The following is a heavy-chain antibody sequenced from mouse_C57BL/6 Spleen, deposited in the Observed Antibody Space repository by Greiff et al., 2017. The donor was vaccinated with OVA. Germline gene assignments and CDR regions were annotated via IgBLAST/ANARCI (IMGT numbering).Heavy chain of an antibody. V-gene: IGHV5-9*01. CDR2: ISGGGGNT. CDR3: ARHVSGSSYDAMDY. J-gene: IGHJ4*01. CDR1: GFTFSSYT. Sequence: EVQGVESGGGLVKPGGSLKLSCAASGFTFSSYTMSWVRQTPEKKLEWVATISGGGGNTYYPDSVKGRFTISRDTAKNTLYLQMSSLRSEDTALYYCARHVSGSSYDAMDYWGQGTSVTVSS. D-gene: IGHD1-1*01.